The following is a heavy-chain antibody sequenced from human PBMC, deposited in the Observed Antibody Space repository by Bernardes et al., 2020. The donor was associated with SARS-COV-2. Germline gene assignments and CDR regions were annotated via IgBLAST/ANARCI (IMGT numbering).Heavy chain of an antibody. V-gene: IGHV4-39*01. Sequence: SETLSLTCSVSGVSINSNYYYWGWIRQPPGKGLEWIGSGFYGGGTFYNPSLRSRVTISLDTSKSQFSLKLSSVTAADTAIYYCARTTYRAFDPWGQGTLVTVSS. CDR2: GFYGGGT. CDR1: GVSINSNYYY. CDR3: ARTTYRAFDP. D-gene: IGHD4-4*01. J-gene: IGHJ5*02.